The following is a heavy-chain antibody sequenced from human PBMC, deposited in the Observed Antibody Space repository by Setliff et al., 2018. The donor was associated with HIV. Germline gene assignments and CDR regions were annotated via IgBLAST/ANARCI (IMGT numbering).Heavy chain of an antibody. D-gene: IGHD2-2*03. Sequence: GGSLRLSCGASGFTFSTHAMHWVRQAPGKALEWVAGIRYDGTTDVYSDSVKGRFTISRDNSKNTLYLQMNSLTAEDTAVYYCAKVDNGHCTSASCRDFDYWGQGTLVTVSS. V-gene: IGHV3-30*02. CDR2: IRYDGTTD. CDR3: AKVDNGHCTSASCRDFDY. CDR1: GFTFSTHA. J-gene: IGHJ4*02.